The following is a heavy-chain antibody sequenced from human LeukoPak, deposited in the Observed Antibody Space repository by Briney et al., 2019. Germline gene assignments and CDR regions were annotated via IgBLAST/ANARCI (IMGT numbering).Heavy chain of an antibody. Sequence: ASVKVSCKASGYTFTGYYMHWVRQAPGQGLEWMGRINPNSGDTKCAQKFQGRVAMTRDTSINTAYMDLSSLRSDDTAVYYRAPLIGGYFDYWGQGTLVTVSS. CDR1: GYTFTGYY. J-gene: IGHJ4*02. CDR3: APLIGGYFDY. V-gene: IGHV1-2*06. D-gene: IGHD2-15*01. CDR2: INPNSGDT.